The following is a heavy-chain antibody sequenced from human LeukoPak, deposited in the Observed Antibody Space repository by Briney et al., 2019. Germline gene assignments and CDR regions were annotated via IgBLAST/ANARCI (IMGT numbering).Heavy chain of an antibody. CDR2: LSSDGSNK. J-gene: IGHJ4*02. Sequence: GGSLRLSCVASGFIVNSYGMHWVPQAPGKGLEWVAVLSSDGSNKYYADSVKGRFTISRDNSKNTLYLQMNSLRADDTAVYYCAKESLYYDFDYWGQGTLVTVSS. V-gene: IGHV3-30*18. CDR1: GFIVNSYG. CDR3: AKESLYYDFDY. D-gene: IGHD3-10*01.